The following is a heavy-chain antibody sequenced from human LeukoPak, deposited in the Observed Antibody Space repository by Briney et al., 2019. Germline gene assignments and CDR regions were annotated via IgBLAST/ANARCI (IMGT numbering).Heavy chain of an antibody. CDR3: ARRQTYFDY. CDR1: GGSISPYF. J-gene: IGHJ4*02. CDR2: IYTDGST. Sequence: PSETLSLTCTVSGGSISPYFWSWIRQPPGKGLEWIGYIYTDGSTKYNPSLKSRVTISLDTSKNQFSLKLSSVTAADTAVYYCARRQTYFDYWGQGTPVTVSS. V-gene: IGHV4-4*09.